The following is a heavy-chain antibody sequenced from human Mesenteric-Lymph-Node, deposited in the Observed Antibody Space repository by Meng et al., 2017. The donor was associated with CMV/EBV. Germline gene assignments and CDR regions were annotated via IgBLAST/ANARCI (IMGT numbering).Heavy chain of an antibody. CDR2: ISSSGSTI. J-gene: IGHJ4*02. CDR3: ARWYYGSGSFY. D-gene: IGHD3-10*01. V-gene: IGHV3-11*04. CDR1: GFIFSDYY. Sequence: LSLTCAASGFIFSDYYMIWIRQAPGKGLEWVSYISSSGSTIYYADSVQGRFTISRDNAKYALYLQMNSLRVEDTAVYYCARWYYGSGSFYWGQGTLVTVSS.